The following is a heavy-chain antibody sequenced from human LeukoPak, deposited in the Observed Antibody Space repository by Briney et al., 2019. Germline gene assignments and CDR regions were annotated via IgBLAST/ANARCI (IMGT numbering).Heavy chain of an antibody. Sequence: SETLSLTCTVSDGSISSYYWSWIRQLPGKGLEWIGYIHYSGSSAYIPSLKSRVTMSVDTSKNQFSLRLTSVTAADTALYYCARWYCSGDTCFHMDVWGKGTTVTVSS. CDR2: IHYSGSS. CDR3: ARWYCSGDTCFHMDV. CDR1: DGSISSYY. D-gene: IGHD2-15*01. J-gene: IGHJ6*03. V-gene: IGHV4-59*08.